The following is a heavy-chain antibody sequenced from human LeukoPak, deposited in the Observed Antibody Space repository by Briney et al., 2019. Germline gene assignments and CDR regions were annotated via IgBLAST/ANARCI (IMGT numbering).Heavy chain of an antibody. CDR3: ARGGPLAAAPRAGYFQH. J-gene: IGHJ1*01. CDR2: IKRKTDDGTT. V-gene: IGHV3-15*01. CDR1: GFTFSNAW. D-gene: IGHD2-15*01. Sequence: GGSLRLSCAAPGFTFSNAWMSWVRQAPGKGLEWVGRIKRKTDDGTTDYAAPVKGRFTISRDDSKNTLYLQMNSLRAEDTAVYYCARGGPLAAAPRAGYFQHWGQGTLVTVP.